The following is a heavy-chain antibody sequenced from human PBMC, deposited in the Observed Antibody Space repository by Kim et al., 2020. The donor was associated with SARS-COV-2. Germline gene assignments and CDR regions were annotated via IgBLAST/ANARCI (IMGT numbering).Heavy chain of an antibody. CDR3: ARVRYCSSTSCPIYYFDY. V-gene: IGHV4-59*13. D-gene: IGHD2-2*01. CDR1: GGSISSYY. CDR2: IYYSGST. Sequence: SETLSLTCTVSGGSISSYYWSWIRQPPGKGLEWIGYIYYSGSTNYNPSLKSRVTISVDTSKNQFSLKLSSVTAADTAVYYCARVRYCSSTSCPIYYFDYWGQGTLVTVSS. J-gene: IGHJ4*02.